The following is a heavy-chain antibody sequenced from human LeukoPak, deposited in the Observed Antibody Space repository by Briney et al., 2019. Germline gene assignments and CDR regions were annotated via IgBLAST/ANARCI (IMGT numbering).Heavy chain of an antibody. CDR3: ASRPAGSTWYGVFDY. V-gene: IGHV4-59*11. D-gene: IGHD6-13*01. J-gene: IGHJ4*02. Sequence: SETLSLTCTVSGGPIDRHYWSWIRQPPGKGLEWIGYVFYPGSTNHNPSLKSRVTMSLDTSRDQFSLRLTSVTAADTAIYYCASRPAGSTWYGVFDYWSQGTLVTVSS. CDR1: GGPIDRHY. CDR2: VFYPGST.